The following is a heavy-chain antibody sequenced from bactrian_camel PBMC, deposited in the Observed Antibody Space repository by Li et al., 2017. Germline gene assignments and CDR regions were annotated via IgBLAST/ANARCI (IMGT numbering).Heavy chain of an antibody. J-gene: IGHJ4*01. Sequence: HVQLVESGGNAVQAGGSLRLSCAVSGATNSSLYMAWFRRRPHGVREAIAVMSTDGVKTYEDYVQGRFSISRDNATNALILQMNSLKSGDTAMYYCAADITGPGCTEYEALYTIWGPGTQVTVS. CDR2: MSTDGVKT. CDR1: GATNSSLY. D-gene: IGHD6*01. V-gene: IGHV3S1*01. CDR3: AADITGPGCTEYEALYTI.